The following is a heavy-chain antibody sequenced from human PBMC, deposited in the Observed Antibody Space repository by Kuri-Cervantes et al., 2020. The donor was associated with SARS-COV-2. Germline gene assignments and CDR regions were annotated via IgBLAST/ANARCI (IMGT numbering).Heavy chain of an antibody. CDR2: ISYDGSNK. D-gene: IGHD5-12*01. CDR1: GFTFSSYG. Sequence: GESLKISCAASGFTFSSYGMHWVRQAPDKGLEWVAVISYDGSNKYYADPVKGRFTISRDNSKNTLYLQMNSLRAEDTAVYYCAKAYDPYGMDVWGQGTTVTVSS. J-gene: IGHJ6*02. CDR3: AKAYDPYGMDV. V-gene: IGHV3-30*18.